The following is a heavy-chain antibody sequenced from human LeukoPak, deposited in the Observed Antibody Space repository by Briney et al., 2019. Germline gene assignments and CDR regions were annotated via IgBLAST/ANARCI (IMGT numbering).Heavy chain of an antibody. V-gene: IGHV4-34*01. J-gene: IGHJ4*02. Sequence: PSETLSLTCGVYGGSFSGNYLSWIRQPPGKGLEWIGEINHSGSTNYNPSLKSRVTISVDTSKNHFSLKLSSVTAADTAVYYCARGPPPGDRFDFWGQGTLVTVSS. CDR1: GGSFSGNY. CDR2: INHSGST. CDR3: ARGPPPGDRFDF. D-gene: IGHD4-17*01.